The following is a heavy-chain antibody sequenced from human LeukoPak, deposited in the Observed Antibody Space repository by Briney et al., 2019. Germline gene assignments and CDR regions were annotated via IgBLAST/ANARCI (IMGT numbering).Heavy chain of an antibody. CDR3: ARRTSGAFAI. V-gene: IGHV3-48*03. J-gene: IGHJ3*02. CDR1: GFPFSDHE. Sequence: GGSLRLSCAASGFPFSDHEMNWVRQAPGKGLEWVSYISSSGSNKYYPDSVKGRFTISRDNAKNSLYLQMNSLRAEDTAVYYCARRTSGAFAIWGQGTKVTVSS. CDR2: ISSSGSNK.